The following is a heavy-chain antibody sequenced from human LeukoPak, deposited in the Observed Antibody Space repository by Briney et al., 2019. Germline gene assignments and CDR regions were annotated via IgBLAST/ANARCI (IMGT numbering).Heavy chain of an antibody. CDR2: ISGSSSYI. CDR3: ARYCSGGSCLVDY. J-gene: IGHJ4*02. Sequence: GGSLRLSCAASGFTFSSYSMNWVRQAPGKGLEWVSSISGSSSYIYYADSVKGRFTISRDNAKNSLYLQMNSLRAEDTAVYYCARYCSGGSCLVDYWGQGTLVTVSS. D-gene: IGHD2-15*01. V-gene: IGHV3-21*01. CDR1: GFTFSSYS.